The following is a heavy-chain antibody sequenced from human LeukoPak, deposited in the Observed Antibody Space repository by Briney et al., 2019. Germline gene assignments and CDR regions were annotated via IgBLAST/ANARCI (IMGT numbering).Heavy chain of an antibody. J-gene: IGHJ4*02. V-gene: IGHV4-38-2*02. D-gene: IGHD2-2*01. CDR2: IYHSGST. CDR3: ARGHRSSTSWEKYYFDY. CDR1: GYSISSGYY. Sequence: PSETLSLTCTVSGYSISSGYYWGWIRQPPGKGLEWIGSIYHSGSTYYNPSLKSRVTISVDTSKNQFSLKLSSVTAADTAVYYCARGHRSSTSWEKYYFDYWGQGTLVTVSS.